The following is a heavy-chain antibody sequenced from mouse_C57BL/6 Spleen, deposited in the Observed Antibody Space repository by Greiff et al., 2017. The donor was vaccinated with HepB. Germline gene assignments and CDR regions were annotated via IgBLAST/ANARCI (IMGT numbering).Heavy chain of an antibody. CDR2: IYWNDDK. J-gene: IGHJ2*01. Sequence: QVTLKESGPGILQSSQTLSLTCSFSGFSLSTSGMGVSWIRQPSGKGLEWLAHIYWNDDKRYNPSLKSRLTIPKDTSRNQVFHKITSVDTADTATYYCARREGYDFWDYFDYWGQGTTLTVSS. CDR3: ARREGYDFWDYFDY. D-gene: IGHD2-2*01. CDR1: GFSLSTSGMG. V-gene: IGHV8-12*01.